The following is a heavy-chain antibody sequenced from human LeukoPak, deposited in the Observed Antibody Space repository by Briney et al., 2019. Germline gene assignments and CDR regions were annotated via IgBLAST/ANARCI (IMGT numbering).Heavy chain of an antibody. CDR3: AKDPSSGWPEYFQH. J-gene: IGHJ1*01. V-gene: IGHV3-23*01. D-gene: IGHD6-19*01. Sequence: GGSLRLFCAASGFIFNNYAMTWGRQAPGKGLQGVSSSAASGGNILYADSVKGRFTISRDNSKNTLYLQMDSLGADDTAVYYCAKDPSSGWPEYFQHWGQGTLVTVSS. CDR1: GFIFNNYA. CDR2: SAASGGNI.